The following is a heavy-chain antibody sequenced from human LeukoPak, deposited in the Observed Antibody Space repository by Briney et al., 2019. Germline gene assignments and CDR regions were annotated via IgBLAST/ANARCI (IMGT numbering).Heavy chain of an antibody. J-gene: IGHJ4*02. CDR3: ARVWDYHGQLFDY. CDR1: GGSISSGDYY. V-gene: IGHV4-30-4*01. D-gene: IGHD3-10*01. Sequence: PSETLSLTCTVSGGSISSGDYYWSWIRQPPGKGLEWIGYIYYSGSTYYNPSLKSRVTISVDTSKNQFSLKLSSVTAADTAVYYCARVWDYHGQLFDYWGQGTLVTVSS. CDR2: IYYSGST.